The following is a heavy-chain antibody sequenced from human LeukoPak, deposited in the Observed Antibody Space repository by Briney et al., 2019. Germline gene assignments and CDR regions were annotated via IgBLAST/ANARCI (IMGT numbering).Heavy chain of an antibody. J-gene: IGHJ4*02. CDR1: GFTFSSYA. V-gene: IGHV3-30-3*01. CDR2: ISYDGSNK. Sequence: GGPLRLSCAASGFTFSSYAMHWVRQAPGKGLEWVAVISYDGSNKYYADSVKGRFTISRDNSKNTLYLQMNSLRAEDTAVYYCARASGSYSFDYWGQGTLVTVSS. D-gene: IGHD1-26*01. CDR3: ARASGSYSFDY.